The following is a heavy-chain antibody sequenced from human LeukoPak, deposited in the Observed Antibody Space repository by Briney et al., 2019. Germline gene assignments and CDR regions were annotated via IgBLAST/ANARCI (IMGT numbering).Heavy chain of an antibody. CDR1: GFSFSTYG. D-gene: IGHD3-16*01. J-gene: IGHJ4*02. Sequence: GGSLRLSCAASGFSFSTYGFNWVRQAPGKGLEWVSYISSSSTLYYADSVKGRFTISRDNAKNSLYLQMNSLRAEDTAVYYCARDWAAHYFDYWGQGILVTISS. CDR2: ISSSSTL. V-gene: IGHV3-48*04. CDR3: ARDWAAHYFDY.